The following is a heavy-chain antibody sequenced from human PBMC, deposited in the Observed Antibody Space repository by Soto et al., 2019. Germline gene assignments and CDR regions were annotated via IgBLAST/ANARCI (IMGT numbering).Heavy chain of an antibody. CDR2: IYYSGST. V-gene: IGHV4-31*03. D-gene: IGHD4-17*01. Sequence: QVRLEESGPGLVKPSETLSLICSVSGGSVNNADYFWSWIRHHPENGLEWIGYIYYSGSTRYNPSFKRRATLSIDTSKNQFSLRLNSVTVADTAVYFCARDADYGGSRGGMDVWGRGTTVTVSS. J-gene: IGHJ6*02. CDR3: ARDADYGGSRGGMDV. CDR1: GGSVNNADYF.